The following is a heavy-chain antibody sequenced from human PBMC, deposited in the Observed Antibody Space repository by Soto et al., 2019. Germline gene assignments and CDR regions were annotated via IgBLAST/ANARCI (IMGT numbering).Heavy chain of an antibody. V-gene: IGHV1-69*04. CDR2: FIPMLGIA. CDR1: GDSFSRST. D-gene: IGHD6-19*01. J-gene: IGHJ4*02. CDR3: TTEKISDSGLWRLRYYFDS. Sequence: GASVKVSCKASGDSFSRSTFSWVRQAPGQGLEWMGRFIPMLGIANYAQTFQGRVTITADKSTSTAYMDLSSLRSEDTAVYYCTTEKISDSGLWRLRYYFDSWGQGTLVTVSS.